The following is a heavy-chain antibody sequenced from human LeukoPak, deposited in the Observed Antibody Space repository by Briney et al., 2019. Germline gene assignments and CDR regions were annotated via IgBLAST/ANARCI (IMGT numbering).Heavy chain of an antibody. D-gene: IGHD6-13*01. Sequence: PGGSLRLSCAASGFTFSSYAMSWVRQAPGKGLEWVSTISGSGDNTYYADSMKGRFTISRDNSKNTLYLQMNSLRAEDTAVYYCAKAHSSSWYYFDYWGQGTLVTVSS. CDR3: AKAHSSSWYYFDY. V-gene: IGHV3-23*01. CDR1: GFTFSSYA. J-gene: IGHJ4*02. CDR2: ISGSGDNT.